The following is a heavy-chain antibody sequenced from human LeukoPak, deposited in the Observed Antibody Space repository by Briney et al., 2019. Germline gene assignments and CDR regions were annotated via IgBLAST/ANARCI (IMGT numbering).Heavy chain of an antibody. D-gene: IGHD1-7*01. CDR1: GGSISSYY. CDR2: IYYSGST. J-gene: IGHJ4*02. V-gene: IGHV4-59*08. CDR3: ARAQKTKVLPYYFDY. Sequence: SETLSLTCTVSGGSISSYYWSWIRQPPGKRLEWIGYIYYSGSTNYNPSLKSRVTMSVDTSKNQFSLKLSSVTAADTAVYYCARAQKTKVLPYYFDYWGQGTLVTVSS.